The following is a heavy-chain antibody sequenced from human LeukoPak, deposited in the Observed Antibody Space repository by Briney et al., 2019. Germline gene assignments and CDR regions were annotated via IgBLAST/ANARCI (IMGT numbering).Heavy chain of an antibody. CDR1: GYTFTSYY. J-gene: IGHJ6*02. CDR2: INPSGGST. Sequence: GASVKVSCKASGYTFTSYYMHWVRQPPRQGLEWMGIINPSGGSTSYAQKFQGRVTMTRDTSTSTVYMELSSLRSEDTAVYYCASLGYYDSSGYHLPRYGMDVWGQGTTVTVSS. CDR3: ASLGYYDSSGYHLPRYGMDV. D-gene: IGHD3-22*01. V-gene: IGHV1-46*01.